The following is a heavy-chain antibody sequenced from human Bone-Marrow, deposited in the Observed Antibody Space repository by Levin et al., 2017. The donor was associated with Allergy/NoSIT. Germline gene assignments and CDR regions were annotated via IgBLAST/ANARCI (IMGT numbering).Heavy chain of an antibody. J-gene: IGHJ3*01. Sequence: PGGSLRLSCTASGFTFSFYAMHWVRQAPGKGLEYVALISSDGHRTHYANSVKGRFTISRDNSKSTLYLQVGSLTTDDMGVYYCARDPGTLRQPFDLWGQGTMVTVSS. CDR2: ISSDGHRT. D-gene: IGHD3-3*01. CDR3: ARDPGTLRQPFDL. V-gene: IGHV3-64*01. CDR1: GFTFSFYA.